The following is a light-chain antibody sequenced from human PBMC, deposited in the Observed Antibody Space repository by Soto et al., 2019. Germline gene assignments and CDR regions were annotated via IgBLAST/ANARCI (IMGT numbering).Light chain of an antibody. CDR2: TAS. CDR3: LQTDSNPLT. J-gene: IGKJ4*01. CDR1: QSISSH. V-gene: IGKV1-39*01. Sequence: DIQMTQSPSTLSASVGDRVTITCRASQSISSHLNWYLQKPGRAPNLLISTASTLPSGVPPRFSGSGSGTDFTLTISSLQPEDSATYYCLQTDSNPLTFGGGTKVDIK.